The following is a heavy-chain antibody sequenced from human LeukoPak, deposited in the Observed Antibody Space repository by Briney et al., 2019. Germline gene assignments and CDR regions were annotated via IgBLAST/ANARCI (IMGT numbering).Heavy chain of an antibody. CDR2: INPNSGGT. J-gene: IGHJ6*03. CDR1: GYTFTGYY. Sequence: GASVKVSCKASGYTFTGYYMHWVRQAPGQGLEWMGWINPNSGGTNYAQKFQGRVTMTRDTSISTAYMELSRLRSDDTAVYYCARSPMVRAKYYYYMDVWGKGTTVTISS. CDR3: ARSPMVRAKYYYYMDV. V-gene: IGHV1-2*02. D-gene: IGHD3-10*01.